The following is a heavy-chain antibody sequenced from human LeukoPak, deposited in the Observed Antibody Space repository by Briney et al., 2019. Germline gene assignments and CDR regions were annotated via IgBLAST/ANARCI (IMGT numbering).Heavy chain of an antibody. Sequence: GASVKVSCKASGYTFTGYYMHWVRQAPGQGLEWMGWISAYNGNTNYAQKLQGRVTMTTDTSTSTAYMELRSLRSDDTAVYYCARHGYSYGDYYFDYWGQGTLVTVSS. CDR3: ARHGYSYGDYYFDY. CDR1: GYTFTGYY. J-gene: IGHJ4*02. D-gene: IGHD5-18*01. V-gene: IGHV1-18*04. CDR2: ISAYNGNT.